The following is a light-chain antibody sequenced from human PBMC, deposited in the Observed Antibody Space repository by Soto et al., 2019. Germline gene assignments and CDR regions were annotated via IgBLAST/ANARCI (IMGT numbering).Light chain of an antibody. CDR1: QSIISY. CDR2: AAS. Sequence: DIQLTQSPSPLSASVGYRVSITCLASQSIISYLNWYKQKPGKAPKVLIYAASNLQSGVPPRFSGSGSGTDFTLTISSLQPEDVATYFCQQSYRTPITFGQGTRLEIK. J-gene: IGKJ5*01. V-gene: IGKV1-39*01. CDR3: QQSYRTPIT.